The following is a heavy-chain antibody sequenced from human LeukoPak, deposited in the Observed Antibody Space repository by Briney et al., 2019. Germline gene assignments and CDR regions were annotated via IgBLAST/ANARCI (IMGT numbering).Heavy chain of an antibody. Sequence: GGSLRLSCAASGFTFSSYAMSWVRQAPGKGLEWVSAISGSGGSTYYADSVKGRFTISRDNAKNTLYLQMNSLRAEDTAVYYCAKVVVDTGPYNWFDPWGQGTLVTVSS. D-gene: IGHD2-15*01. CDR3: AKVVVDTGPYNWFDP. CDR2: ISGSGGST. CDR1: GFTFSSYA. J-gene: IGHJ5*02. V-gene: IGHV3-23*01.